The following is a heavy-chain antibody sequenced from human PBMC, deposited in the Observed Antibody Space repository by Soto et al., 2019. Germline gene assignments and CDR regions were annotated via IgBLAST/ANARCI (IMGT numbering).Heavy chain of an antibody. CDR1: GGSISSGDYY. Sequence: QVQLQESGPGLVKPSQTLSLTCTVSGGSISSGDYYWSWIRQPPGKGLEWIVYIYYSGSTYYNPSLKSRVTISVDTSKNQFSLKLSSVTAADTAVYYCARVSKIRVSTSVPDYWGQGTLVTVSS. V-gene: IGHV4-30-4*01. CDR3: ARVSKIRVSTSVPDY. CDR2: IYYSGST. J-gene: IGHJ4*02. D-gene: IGHD2-2*01.